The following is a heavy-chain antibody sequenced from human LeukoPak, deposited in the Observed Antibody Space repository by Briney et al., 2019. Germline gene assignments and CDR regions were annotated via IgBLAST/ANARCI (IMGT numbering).Heavy chain of an antibody. J-gene: IGHJ4*02. Sequence: HSGGSLRLSCAASGFTFSSYAMSWVRQAPGKGLEWVSGISGSGGSAFYADSVKGRFTISRDNSKNTLFLQMNSLRAEDTAVYYCAKVWATYYFDYWGQGTLVTVSS. CDR1: GFTFSSYA. CDR2: ISGSGGSA. D-gene: IGHD5-12*01. V-gene: IGHV3-23*01. CDR3: AKVWATYYFDY.